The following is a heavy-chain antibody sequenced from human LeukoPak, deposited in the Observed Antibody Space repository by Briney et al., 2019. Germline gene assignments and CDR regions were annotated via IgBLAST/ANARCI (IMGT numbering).Heavy chain of an antibody. Sequence: GGALRLSCAASGFTFSSYGIHWVRQAPGKGLGWVALIWYDGSNKYYADSVKGRFTISRDNSKNTLYLQMNSLRPEDTAVYYCARDRSGGYDYAVDYWGQGTLVTVSS. CDR1: GFTFSSYG. CDR3: ARDRSGGYDYAVDY. D-gene: IGHD5-12*01. J-gene: IGHJ4*02. CDR2: IWYDGSNK. V-gene: IGHV3-33*01.